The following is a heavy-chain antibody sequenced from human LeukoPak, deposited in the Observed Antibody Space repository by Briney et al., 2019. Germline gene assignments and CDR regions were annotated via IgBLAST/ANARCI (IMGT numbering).Heavy chain of an antibody. J-gene: IGHJ4*02. CDR2: IYYSGST. CDR1: GGSISSSSYY. D-gene: IGHD3-22*01. V-gene: IGHV4-39*01. CDR3: AQGVADYYDSSGYYYDH. Sequence: SETLSLTCTVSGGSISSSSYYWGWIRQPPGKGLEWIGSIYYSGSTYYNPSLKSRVTISVDTSKNQFPLKLSSVTAADTAVYYCAQGVADYYDSSGYYYDHWGQGTLVTVSS.